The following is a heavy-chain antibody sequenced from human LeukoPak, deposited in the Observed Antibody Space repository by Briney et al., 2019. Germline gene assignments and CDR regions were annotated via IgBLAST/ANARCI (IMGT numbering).Heavy chain of an antibody. D-gene: IGHD2-15*01. J-gene: IGHJ4*02. Sequence: PSETLSLTCTVSGGSISSYYWSWIRQPPGKGLEWIGYIYYSGSTNYNPSLKSRVTISVDTSKNQFSLKLSSVTAADTAVYYCARIKVVVAARPEYYFDYWGQGTLVTVSS. CDR1: GGSISSYY. CDR3: ARIKVVVAARPEYYFDY. V-gene: IGHV4-59*08. CDR2: IYYSGST.